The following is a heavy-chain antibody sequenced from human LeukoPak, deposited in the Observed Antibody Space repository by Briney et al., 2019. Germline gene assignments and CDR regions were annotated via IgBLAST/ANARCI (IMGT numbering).Heavy chain of an antibody. Sequence: GGSLRLSCAASGFTFSSYAMHWVRQAPGKGLEWVAVISYDGSNKYYADSVKGRFTISRDNSKNTLYLQMNSLRAEDTAVYYCARDDFIVGARNAFDIWGQGTMVTVSS. D-gene: IGHD1-26*01. CDR1: GFTFSSYA. V-gene: IGHV3-30-3*01. CDR2: ISYDGSNK. J-gene: IGHJ3*02. CDR3: ARDDFIVGARNAFDI.